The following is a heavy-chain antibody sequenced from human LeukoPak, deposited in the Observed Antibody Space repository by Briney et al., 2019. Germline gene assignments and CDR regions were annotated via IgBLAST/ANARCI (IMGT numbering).Heavy chain of an antibody. CDR2: ISAYNGNT. J-gene: IGHJ4*02. CDR3: ARDRNPYDFEGDHPNDY. Sequence: ASVKVSCKASGYTFTNYGITWVRQAPGQGLEWMGWISAYNGNTNYPQKLQGRVTMTTDTPTSTAYMELRSLRSDDTAVYYCARDRNPYDFEGDHPNDYWGQGTLVTVSS. D-gene: IGHD3-3*01. V-gene: IGHV1-18*01. CDR1: GYTFTNYG.